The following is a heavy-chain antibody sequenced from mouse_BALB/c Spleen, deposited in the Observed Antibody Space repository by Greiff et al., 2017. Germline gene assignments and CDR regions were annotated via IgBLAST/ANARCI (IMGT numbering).Heavy chain of an antibody. CDR3: ARGGLGEGAY. V-gene: IGHV1-15*01. CDR2: IDPETGGT. CDR1: GYTFTDYE. J-gene: IGHJ3*01. D-gene: IGHD3-3*01. Sequence: VKLLESGAELVRPGASVTLSCKASGYTFTDYEMHWVKQTPVHGLEWIGAIDPETGGTAYNQKFKGKATLTADKSSSTAYMELRSLTSEDSAVYYCARGGLGEGAYWGQGTLVTVSA.